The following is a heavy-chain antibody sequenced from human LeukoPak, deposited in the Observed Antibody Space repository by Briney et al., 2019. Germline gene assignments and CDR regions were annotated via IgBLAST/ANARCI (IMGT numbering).Heavy chain of an antibody. D-gene: IGHD6-19*01. CDR3: ARDIQRGAVAGTWDY. Sequence: PGRSLRLSCAVSGFTFDDYAMHWVRQVPGKGLEWVSGINWNSDSIGYADSVKGRFTTSRDNAKNSLYLQMNSLRAEDTAVYYCARDIQRGAVAGTWDYWGQGTLVTVSS. V-gene: IGHV3-9*01. J-gene: IGHJ4*02. CDR2: INWNSDSI. CDR1: GFTFDDYA.